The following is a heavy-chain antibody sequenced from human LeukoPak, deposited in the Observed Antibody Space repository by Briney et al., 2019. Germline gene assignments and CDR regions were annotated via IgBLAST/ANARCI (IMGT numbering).Heavy chain of an antibody. CDR1: GGSISSGSYY. CDR3: ARVPFMGYYYYMDV. D-gene: IGHD1-26*01. Sequence: PSETLSLTXTVSGGSISSGSYYWSWIRQPAGNGLEWIGRIYTSGSTNYNPSLKSRVTISVDTSKNQFSLKLSSVTAADTAVYYCARVPFMGYYYYMDVWGKGTTVTVSS. J-gene: IGHJ6*03. V-gene: IGHV4-61*02. CDR2: IYTSGST.